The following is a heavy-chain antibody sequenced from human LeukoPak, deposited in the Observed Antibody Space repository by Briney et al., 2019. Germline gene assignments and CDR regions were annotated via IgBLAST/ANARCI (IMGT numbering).Heavy chain of an antibody. CDR2: IYSGGST. V-gene: IGHV3-53*01. Sequence: GGSLRLSCAASGFTVSSNYMSWVRQAPGKGLEWVSVIYSGGSTYYADSVKCRFTISRDNSKNTLYLQMNSLRAEDTAVYYCARTGGLATIDYWGQGTLVTVSS. D-gene: IGHD5-24*01. CDR1: GFTVSSNY. CDR3: ARTGGLATIDY. J-gene: IGHJ4*02.